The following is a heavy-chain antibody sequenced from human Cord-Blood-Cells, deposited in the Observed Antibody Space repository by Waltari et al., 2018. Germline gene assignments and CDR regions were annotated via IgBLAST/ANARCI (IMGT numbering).Heavy chain of an antibody. J-gene: IGHJ3*02. V-gene: IGHV1-69*01. CDR3: ASWVGYDILTGYYAFDI. CDR1: GGTFSSYA. D-gene: IGHD3-9*01. Sequence: QVQLVQSGAEVKTPGSSVKVSCKASGGTFSSYAISWVRQAPGQGLEWMGGNIPNFGTANYGQKSQGRVTITADESTSTAYMELSSLRSEDTAVYYCASWVGYDILTGYYAFDIWGQGTMVTVSS. CDR2: NIPNFGTA.